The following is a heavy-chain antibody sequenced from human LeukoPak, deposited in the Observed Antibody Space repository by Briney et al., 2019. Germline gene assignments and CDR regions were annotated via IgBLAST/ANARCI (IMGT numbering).Heavy chain of an antibody. J-gene: IGHJ4*02. CDR1: GFXFSSYA. CDR3: AKEMFGWYFDY. D-gene: IGHD6-19*01. Sequence: GGSLRLSCAASGFXFSSYAMSWVRQAPGKGQEWVSAISGSGGSTSYAESVKGRFTISRDNSKNTLYLQMNSLRAEDMAVYYCAKEMFGWYFDYWGQGTLVTVSS. CDR2: ISGSGGST. V-gene: IGHV3-23*01.